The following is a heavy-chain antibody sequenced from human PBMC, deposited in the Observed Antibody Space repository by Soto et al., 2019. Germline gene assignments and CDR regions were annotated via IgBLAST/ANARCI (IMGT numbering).Heavy chain of an antibody. CDR2: VNAYNGNT. CDR1: GYTFTSFG. J-gene: IGHJ4*02. D-gene: IGHD6-13*01. V-gene: IGHV1-18*01. Sequence: QLVQSGSEVKKPGASVKVSCKASGYTFTSFGVNWVRQAPGQGLEWMGWVNAYNGNTNYAQKFQDRVTLTADTSTSTAYMGGKSLRSDDTAVYYCATGAAGIAPHVIWGQGTLVTVPS. CDR3: ATGAAGIAPHVI.